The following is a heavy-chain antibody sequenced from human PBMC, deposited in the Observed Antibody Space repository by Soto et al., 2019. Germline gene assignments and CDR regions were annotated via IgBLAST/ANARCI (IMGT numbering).Heavy chain of an antibody. CDR2: IYWDDDR. V-gene: IGHV2-5*02. D-gene: IGHD1-1*01. Sequence: QITLKESTPTLVKPTQTLTLTCTFSGFSLSTSGVGVGWIRQPPGKALEWLALIYWDDDRRYSPSLKSRLTITKDTSKNQVVPTMTNIDPVDTATDDGAQSPWTGTKAYFDYWGQGTLVTVSS. J-gene: IGHJ4*02. CDR3: AQSPWTGTKAYFDY. CDR1: GFSLSTSGVG.